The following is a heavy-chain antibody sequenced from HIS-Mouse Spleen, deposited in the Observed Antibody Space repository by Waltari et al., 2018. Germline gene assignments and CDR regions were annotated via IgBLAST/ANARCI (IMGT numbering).Heavy chain of an antibody. CDR1: GGSISSSSYY. V-gene: IGHV4-39*07. CDR3: AREIPYSSSWYDWYFDL. J-gene: IGHJ2*01. D-gene: IGHD6-13*01. Sequence: QLQLQESGPGLVKPSETLSLTCTVSGGSISSSSYYWGWIRQPPGKGLEWIGSIYYSGSTYYNPDLKSRGTISVDTSKNQFSLKLSSVTAADTAVYYCAREIPYSSSWYDWYFDLWGRGTLVTVSS. CDR2: IYYSGST.